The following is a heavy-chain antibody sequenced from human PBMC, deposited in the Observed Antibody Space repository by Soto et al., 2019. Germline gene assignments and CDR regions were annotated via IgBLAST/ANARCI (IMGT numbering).Heavy chain of an antibody. Sequence: SVKVSCKASGGTFSSYAISWVRQAPGQGLEWMGGIIPIFGTANYAQKFQGRVTITADESTSTAYMELSSLRSEDTAVYYCARGYDSSGTSFDYWGQGTLVTVSS. V-gene: IGHV1-69*13. J-gene: IGHJ4*02. CDR3: ARGYDSSGTSFDY. D-gene: IGHD3-22*01. CDR2: IIPIFGTA. CDR1: GGTFSSYA.